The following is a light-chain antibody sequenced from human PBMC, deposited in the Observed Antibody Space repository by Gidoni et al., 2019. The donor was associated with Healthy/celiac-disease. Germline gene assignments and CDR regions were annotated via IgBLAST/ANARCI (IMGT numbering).Light chain of an antibody. J-gene: IGKJ2*02. V-gene: IGKV1-39*01. CDR1: QSISSY. CDR3: QQSYSTPQCT. CDR2: AAS. Sequence: DIQMTQPPSSLSASVGDRVTITCRASQSISSYLNWYQQKPGKAPKLLISAASSLQSGVPSRFSGSGSGTDFTLTISSLQPEDVATYYCQQSYSTPQCTFGQGTKLEIK.